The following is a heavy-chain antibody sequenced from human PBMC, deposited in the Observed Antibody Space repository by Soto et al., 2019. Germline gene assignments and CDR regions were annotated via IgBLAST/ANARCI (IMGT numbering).Heavy chain of an antibody. J-gene: IGHJ4*02. V-gene: IGHV4-39*01. CDR2: FYYTGGT. D-gene: IGHD3-3*01. Sequence: SETLSLTCTVSGASISSSRSYWGWVRQPPGKGLEWIVSFYYTGGTYSTYYNPSLKSRVTISVDTCKSQFSLNLRSVTAADTAVYYCASPRQGNYDFLSGYYALDYWGQGTLVTVSS. CDR1: GASISSSRSY. CDR3: ASPRQGNYDFLSGYYALDY.